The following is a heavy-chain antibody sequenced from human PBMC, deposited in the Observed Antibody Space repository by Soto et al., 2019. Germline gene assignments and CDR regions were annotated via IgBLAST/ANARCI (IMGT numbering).Heavy chain of an antibody. CDR2: ISSSSSTI. V-gene: IGHV3-48*02. CDR3: ARDRLGLWFGELSDY. CDR1: GFTFSSYS. Sequence: GGSLRLSCAASGFTFSSYSMNWVRQAPGKGLEWVSYISSSSSTIYYADSVKGRFTISRDKAKNSLYLQRNSLRDEDTAVYYCARDRLGLWFGELSDYWGQGTLVTVSS. D-gene: IGHD3-10*01. J-gene: IGHJ4*02.